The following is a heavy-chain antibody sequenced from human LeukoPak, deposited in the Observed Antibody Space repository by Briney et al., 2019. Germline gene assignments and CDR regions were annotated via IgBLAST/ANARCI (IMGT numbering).Heavy chain of an antibody. CDR3: ARDRRYCSSTSCYTTHYYYYYMDV. V-gene: IGHV3-7*01. D-gene: IGHD2-2*02. CDR2: INQDGSLK. CDR1: GFTFSSYW. J-gene: IGHJ6*03. Sequence: GGSLRLSCAASGFTFSSYWMTWVRQAPGKGLEWVANINQDGSLKYYVDSVKGRFTISRDNAKNSLYLQMNSLRAEDTAVYYCARDRRYCSSTSCYTTHYYYYYMDVWGKGTTVTISS.